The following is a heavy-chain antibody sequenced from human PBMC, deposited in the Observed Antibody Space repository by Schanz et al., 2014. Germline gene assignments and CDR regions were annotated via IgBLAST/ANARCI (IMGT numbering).Heavy chain of an antibody. J-gene: IGHJ4*02. CDR1: GGSISDSGAY. D-gene: IGHD3-10*01. CDR3: ARHNRVWFGKEGC. CDR2: LFYGGSK. V-gene: IGHV4-39*01. Sequence: QLQLQESGPGLVRPWETLSLTCTVSGGSISDSGAYWGWFRQTPGKGLEWIANLFYGGSKYYNPSFESRVTLSVEASNNQYSLGLGSVPAADTGVYYCARHNRVWFGKEGCWGQGTLVTVSS.